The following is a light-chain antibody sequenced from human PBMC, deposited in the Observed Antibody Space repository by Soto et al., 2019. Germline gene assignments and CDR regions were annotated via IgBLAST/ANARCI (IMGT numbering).Light chain of an antibody. V-gene: IGKV1-9*01. CDR1: QGISSY. CDR3: QQLNSYPLS. J-gene: IGKJ4*01. CDR2: ATS. Sequence: DIQLTQSPSFLSASVGDRVTITCRASQGISSYLPWYHQKPGKAHQLLLYATSTLQSVVPSRFSGSGSGTEFTLTLSSLQPQDFATYYCQQLNSYPLSFGGGTKVEIK.